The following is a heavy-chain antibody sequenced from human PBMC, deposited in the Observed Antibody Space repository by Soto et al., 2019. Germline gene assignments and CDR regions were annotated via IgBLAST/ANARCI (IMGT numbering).Heavy chain of an antibody. D-gene: IGHD3-22*01. V-gene: IGHV4-61*01. Sequence: SETLSLTCTVSDGSVSSGNYYWSWIRQPPGKGLEWIGYFYYTGSTNYNPSLKSRVTISIDASKNQFSLRLSSVTAADTAVYYCARSMHYSDGSNYSPFDYWGQGTLVTVS. CDR2: FYYTGST. J-gene: IGHJ4*02. CDR1: DGSVSSGNYY. CDR3: ARSMHYSDGSNYSPFDY.